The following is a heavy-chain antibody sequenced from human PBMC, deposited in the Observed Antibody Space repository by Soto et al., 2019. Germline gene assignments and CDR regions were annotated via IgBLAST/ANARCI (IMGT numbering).Heavy chain of an antibody. Sequence: QVQLQESSPGLVKPSETLSLSCTVSGGSINSYYWSWIRQSPGKRMEWIGYVHHSWGSSYNPSLQSRVAISLDTSKSQFSLKVTSVTATDTVVYYCARQGFGPLHGLVDVWGQGTTVTVSS. CDR2: VHHSWGS. V-gene: IGHV4-59*08. CDR1: GGSINSYY. D-gene: IGHD3-10*01. CDR3: ARQGFGPLHGLVDV. J-gene: IGHJ6*02.